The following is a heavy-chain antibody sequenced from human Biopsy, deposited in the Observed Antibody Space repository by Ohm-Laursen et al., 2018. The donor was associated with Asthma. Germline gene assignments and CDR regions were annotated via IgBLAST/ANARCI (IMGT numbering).Heavy chain of an antibody. D-gene: IGHD6-13*01. CDR2: IYYSGTT. V-gene: IGHV4-39*01. Sequence: SDTLSLTCGLSSGSGGYMRSGNYYWGWIRQPPGKGLEWIGSIYYSGTTCYNPSLESRVTVSADTSKNQFSLKLTSVTAADTAVYYCVRGSSSWHHGPFHYYYGLDVWGQGTTATVSS. J-gene: IGHJ6*02. CDR1: GGYMRSGNYY. CDR3: VRGSSSWHHGPFHYYYGLDV.